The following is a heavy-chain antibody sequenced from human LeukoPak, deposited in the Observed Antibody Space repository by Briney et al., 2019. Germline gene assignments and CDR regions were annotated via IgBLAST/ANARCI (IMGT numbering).Heavy chain of an antibody. CDR1: GGSISSGGYY. CDR2: IYYSGST. Sequence: SETLSLTCTVSGGSISSGGYYWSWIRQHPGKGLEWIGYIYYSGSTYYNPSLKSRVTISVDTSKNQFSLKLSSVTAADTAVYYCARDDYEHKYFQHWGQGTLVTVSS. D-gene: IGHD3-16*01. V-gene: IGHV4-31*03. CDR3: ARDDYEHKYFQH. J-gene: IGHJ1*01.